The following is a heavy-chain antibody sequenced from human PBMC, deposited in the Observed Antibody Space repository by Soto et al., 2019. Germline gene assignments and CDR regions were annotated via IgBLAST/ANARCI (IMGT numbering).Heavy chain of an antibody. CDR2: IIPIFGTA. CDR1: GGTFSSYA. J-gene: IGHJ6*02. CDR3: ARPSSSSGYYYYYGMVV. D-gene: IGHD6-6*01. Sequence: GASVKVSCKASGGTFSSYAISWVRQAPGQGLEWMGGIIPIFGTANYAQKFQGRVTITADKSTSTAYMELSSLRSEDTAVYYCARPSSSSGYYYYYGMVVWGPGTTVTVS. V-gene: IGHV1-69*06.